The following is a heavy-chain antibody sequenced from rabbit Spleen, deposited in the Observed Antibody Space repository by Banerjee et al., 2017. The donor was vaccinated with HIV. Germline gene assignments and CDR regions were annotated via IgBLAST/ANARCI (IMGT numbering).Heavy chain of an antibody. J-gene: IGHJ4*01. V-gene: IGHV1S7*01. CDR3: ARDGAGVSYFAL. Sequence: QQLEESGGGLVQPGGSLKLSCKASGFTISSYYMNWVRQAPGKGLEWIGYIDPVFGITYYANWVNGRFSISRENAQNTVFLQMTSLTAADTATYFCARDGAGVSYFALWGQGTLVTVS. CDR2: IDPVFGIT. CDR1: GFTISSYY. D-gene: IGHD8-1*01.